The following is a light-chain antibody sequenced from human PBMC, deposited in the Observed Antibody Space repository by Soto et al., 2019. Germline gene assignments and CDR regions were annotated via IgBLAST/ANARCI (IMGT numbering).Light chain of an antibody. J-gene: IGKJ1*01. V-gene: IGKV3-20*01. CDR1: QSVSSN. Sequence: EIVMTQSPATLSVSPGERATLHCRASQSVSSNLGWYQQKPGQAPRLLMYGASTRASGVPERFSGSGSGTDFTLTIRRLEPEDFAVYYCQDYGSSVWTFGQGTKVDIK. CDR2: GAS. CDR3: QDYGSSVWT.